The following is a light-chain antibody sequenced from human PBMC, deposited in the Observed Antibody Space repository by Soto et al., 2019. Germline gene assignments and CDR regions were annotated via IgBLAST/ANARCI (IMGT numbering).Light chain of an antibody. J-gene: IGLJ1*01. CDR2: DVS. CDR1: STNLGGYNY. V-gene: IGLV2-11*01. Sequence: QSVLTQPRSVSGSPGQSVTISCTGTSTNLGGYNYVSWYQQHPGKVPKLILYDVSKRPSGVPDRFSGSKSGNTASMTISGLEAEDEADYYCCSYACRDTLDVFGRGTKLTVL. CDR3: CSYACRDTLDV.